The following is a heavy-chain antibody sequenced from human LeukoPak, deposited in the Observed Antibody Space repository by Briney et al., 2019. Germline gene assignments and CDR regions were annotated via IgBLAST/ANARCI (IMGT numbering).Heavy chain of an antibody. J-gene: IGHJ4*02. V-gene: IGHV4-34*01. CDR1: VGSFSGYH. D-gene: IGHD4-11*01. Sequence: SETLSLTCAVYVGSFSGYHWNWIRQAPGKGLEWIGSIYYSGSTYYNPSLKSRVTISVDTSKNQFSLKLSSVTAADTAVYYCARDNGVTHYWGQGTLVTVSS. CDR3: ARDNGVTHY. CDR2: IYYSGST.